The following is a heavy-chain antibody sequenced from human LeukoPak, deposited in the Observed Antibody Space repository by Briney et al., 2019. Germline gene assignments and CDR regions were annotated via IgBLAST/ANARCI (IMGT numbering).Heavy chain of an antibody. V-gene: IGHV3-23*01. CDR1: GFTFSSYA. D-gene: IGHD2-15*01. CDR2: ISGSGGNT. CDR3: TRGARVAGDY. J-gene: IGHJ4*02. Sequence: GGSLRLSCTASGFTFSSYAMSWVRQAPRKGLEWVSAISGSGGNTYYADSVKGRFTISRDNSRNTLYLQMNSLRAEDTATYHCTRGARVAGDYWGQGTLVTVSS.